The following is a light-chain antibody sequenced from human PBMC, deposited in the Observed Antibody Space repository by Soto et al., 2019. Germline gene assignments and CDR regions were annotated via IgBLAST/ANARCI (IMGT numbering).Light chain of an antibody. CDR1: SSDVVCYNY. Sequence: VLTHPSSVSGSPGQSMTISCTVTSSDVVCYNYVSWYQQHPGKAPKLMIYDVSNRPSGVSNRFSGSKSGNTASLTISALKDEDQDDYYCSSDTSSSTYGLGTGTQVTAL. CDR3: SSDTSSSTYG. CDR2: DVS. V-gene: IGLV2-14*01. J-gene: IGLJ1*01.